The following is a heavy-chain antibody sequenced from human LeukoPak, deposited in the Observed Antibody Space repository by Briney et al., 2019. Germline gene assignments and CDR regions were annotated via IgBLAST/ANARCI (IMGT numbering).Heavy chain of an antibody. CDR3: ARDHQL. V-gene: IGHV4-59*01. D-gene: IGHD1-1*01. J-gene: IGHJ4*02. CDR2: IYYSGST. CDR1: GGSISTYY. Sequence: KTSETLSLTCTVSGGSISTYYWSWIRQPPGKGLEWIGCIYYSGSTNYNPSLKSRVTISVDTSKNQFSLKLSSVTAADTAVYYCARDHQLWGQGTLVTVSS.